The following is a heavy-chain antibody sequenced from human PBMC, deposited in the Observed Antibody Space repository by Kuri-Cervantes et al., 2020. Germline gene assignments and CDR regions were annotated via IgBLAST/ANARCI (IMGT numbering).Heavy chain of an antibody. J-gene: IGHJ4*02. CDR3: ARGKKKVYYYGSGSPGTYYFDY. V-gene: IGHV4-34*01. D-gene: IGHD3-10*01. CDR1: GGSFSGYY. CDR2: INHSGST. Sequence: ESLKISCAVYGGSFSGYYWSWIRQPPGKGLEWIGEINHSGSTNYNPSLKSRVTISVDTSKNQFSLKLSSVTAADTAVYYCARGKKKVYYYGSGSPGTYYFDYWGQGTLVTVSS.